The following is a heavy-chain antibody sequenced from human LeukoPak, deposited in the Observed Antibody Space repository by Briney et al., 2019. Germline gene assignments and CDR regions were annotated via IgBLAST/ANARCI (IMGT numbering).Heavy chain of an antibody. J-gene: IGHJ4*02. CDR2: FDPEDGGR. CDR1: GYGLTDLS. CDR3: ATEEGSRFFHC. V-gene: IGHV1-24*01. Sequence: ASVEVSCKISGYGLTDLSIHWVRQAPGKGLEWMGGFDPEDGGRIYAQRFQGRVTMSEDTSTDTAYMELSSLRSEDTAVYFCATEEGSRFFHCWGQGTLVTVSS. D-gene: IGHD6-6*01.